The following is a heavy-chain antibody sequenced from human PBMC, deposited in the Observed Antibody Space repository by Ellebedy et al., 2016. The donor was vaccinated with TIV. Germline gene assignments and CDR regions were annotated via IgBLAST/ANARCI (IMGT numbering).Heavy chain of an antibody. J-gene: IGHJ4*02. V-gene: IGHV2-70*12. CDR2: IDWDDDK. Sequence: SGPTLVKPTQTLTLTCTLSGFSLNTSGMSVSWVRQPPGKALEWLGRIDWDDDKYYRTSLKTRLTISKGISKNQVVLTMTNMDTVDTGTYYFAHSWGFHWGQGTLVTVSS. D-gene: IGHD7-27*01. CDR3: AHSWGFH. CDR1: GFSLNTSGMS.